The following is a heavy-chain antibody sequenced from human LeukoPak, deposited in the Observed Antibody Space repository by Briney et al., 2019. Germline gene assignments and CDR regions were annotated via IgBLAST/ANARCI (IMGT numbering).Heavy chain of an antibody. V-gene: IGHV3-64*02. CDR1: ASRFSYQD. J-gene: IGHJ3*02. D-gene: IGHD1-14*01. CDR3: ARELGGTKTGGFDI. Sequence: PGGSMRLSCVAAASRFSYQDVRWVRQAQGKGLEFVSSIGAAGAHTFYADSVKGRFTISRDTFQSTMYLQMDGMRPEDAAVYYCARELGGTKTGGFDIRGQGTVVTVSS. CDR2: IGAAGAHT.